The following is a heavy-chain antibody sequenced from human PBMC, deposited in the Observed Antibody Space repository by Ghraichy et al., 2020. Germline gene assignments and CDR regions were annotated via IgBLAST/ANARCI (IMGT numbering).Heavy chain of an antibody. J-gene: IGHJ4*02. Sequence: ASVKVSCKASGYTFTSYGISWVRQAPGQGLEWMGWISAYNGNTNYAQKLQGRVTMTTDTSTSTAYMELRSLRSDDTAVYYCAREHGREQWLVRQDYWGQGTLVTVSS. CDR3: AREHGREQWLVRQDY. D-gene: IGHD6-19*01. V-gene: IGHV1-18*01. CDR2: ISAYNGNT. CDR1: GYTFTSYG.